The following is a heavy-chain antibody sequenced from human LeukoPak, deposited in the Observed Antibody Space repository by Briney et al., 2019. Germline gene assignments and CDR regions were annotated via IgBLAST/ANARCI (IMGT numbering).Heavy chain of an antibody. CDR1: GFNFNSYN. V-gene: IGHV3-48*04. D-gene: IGHD3-3*01. Sequence: GSLRLSCEASGFNFNSYNMHWVRRAPGKGLEWLSSISTSTSSTYYADYVKGRFTISTDTDKKSLFLQINSLRADDTAVYFCARGAMFGAGRVLDVWGKGSTVIVSS. CDR2: ISTSTSST. CDR3: ARGAMFGAGRVLDV. J-gene: IGHJ6*01.